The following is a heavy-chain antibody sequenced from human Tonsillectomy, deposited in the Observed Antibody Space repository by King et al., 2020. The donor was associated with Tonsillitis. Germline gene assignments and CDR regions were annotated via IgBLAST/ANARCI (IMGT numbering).Heavy chain of an antibody. J-gene: IGHJ6*03. D-gene: IGHD4-23*01. CDR2: IIPILGIA. CDR3: ARGIGWKRTVEYMDF. V-gene: IGHV1-69*09. Sequence: QLVQSGAEVKKPGSSVKVSCKASGGTFSSYAISWVRQAPGQGLEWMVRIIPILGIANYAQKVQGRVTITADKSTSTAYMELSSLRSEDTAVYYCARGIGWKRTVEYMDFWGKGTPVTVSS. CDR1: GGTFSSYA.